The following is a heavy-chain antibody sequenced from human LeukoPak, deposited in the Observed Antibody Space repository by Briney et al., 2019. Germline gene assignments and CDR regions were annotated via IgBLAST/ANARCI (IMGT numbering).Heavy chain of an antibody. CDR2: IYYSGST. V-gene: IGHV4-59*01. J-gene: IGHJ6*03. Sequence: SETLSLTCTVSGGSISSYYWSWIRQPQGKGLEWIGYIYYSGSTNYNPSLKSRVTISVDTSKNQFSLKLSSVTAADTAVYYCARGPIWTAAAVRGNYYYMDVWGKGTTVTVSS. CDR1: GGSISSYY. D-gene: IGHD6-13*01. CDR3: ARGPIWTAAAVRGNYYYMDV.